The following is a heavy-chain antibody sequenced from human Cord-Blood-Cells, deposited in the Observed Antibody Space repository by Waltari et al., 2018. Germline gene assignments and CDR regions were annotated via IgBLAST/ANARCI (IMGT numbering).Heavy chain of an antibody. D-gene: IGHD6-6*01. CDR3: ARDEYSSSYYYYYMDV. Sequence: QVKLVQSGAEVKKPGASVKVSCKASGYTFTSYAMHWVRQAPGQRLEWMGWINAGNGNTKYSQKVQGRSTITRDTSASTAYMELSSLRTEDTAGYYCARDEYSSSYYYYYMDVWGKGTTVTVSS. J-gene: IGHJ6*03. CDR1: GYTFTSYA. CDR2: INAGNGNT. V-gene: IGHV1-3*01.